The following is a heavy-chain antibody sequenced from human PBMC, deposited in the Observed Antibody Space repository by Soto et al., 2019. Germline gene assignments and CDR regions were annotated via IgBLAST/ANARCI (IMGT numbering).Heavy chain of an antibody. CDR2: IYYSGST. D-gene: IGHD3-3*01. CDR3: AREYYDFWSASGPHWFDP. V-gene: IGHV4-59*01. J-gene: IGHJ5*02. CDR1: GGSISSYY. Sequence: SETLSLTCTVSGGSISSYYWSWIRQPPGKGLEWIGYIYYSGSTNYNPSLKSRVTISVDTSKNQFSLKLSSVTAADTAVYYCAREYYDFWSASGPHWFDPWGQGTLVTVSS.